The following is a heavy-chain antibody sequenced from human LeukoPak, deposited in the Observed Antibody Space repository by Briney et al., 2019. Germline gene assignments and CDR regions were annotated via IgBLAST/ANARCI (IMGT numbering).Heavy chain of an antibody. CDR2: IKQDGSDN. CDR1: GFTFSSYW. J-gene: IGHJ5*02. Sequence: PGGSLRLSCAASGFTFSSYWMSWVRQAPGKGLEWVANIKQDGSDNYYVDSVKGRFTISRDNAKNSLYLQMNSLRAEDTAVYYCARWGYCSGGSCSGGFDPWGQGTLVTVSS. V-gene: IGHV3-7*01. D-gene: IGHD2-15*01. CDR3: ARWGYCSGGSCSGGFDP.